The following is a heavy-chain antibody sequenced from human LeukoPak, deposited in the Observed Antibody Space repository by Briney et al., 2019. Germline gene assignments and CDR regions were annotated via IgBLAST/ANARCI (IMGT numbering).Heavy chain of an antibody. CDR1: GGSFSGYY. CDR3: ARAVQGIAVQSLDY. Sequence: PSETLSLTCAVYGGSFSGYYWNWIRQPPGKGLEWIGEINHSVSTNYNPSLKSRVTISVDTSKNLFSLKLSSVTAADTAVYYCARAVQGIAVQSLDYWGQGTLVTVSS. V-gene: IGHV4-34*01. CDR2: INHSVST. D-gene: IGHD6-19*01. J-gene: IGHJ4*02.